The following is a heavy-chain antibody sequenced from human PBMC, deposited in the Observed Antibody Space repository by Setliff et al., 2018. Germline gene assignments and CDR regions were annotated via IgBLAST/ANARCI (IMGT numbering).Heavy chain of an antibody. CDR1: GGTFSSFA. CDR3: ARDSRQWLEGGASGDMDI. D-gene: IGHD6-19*01. Sequence: ASVKVSCKTSGGTFSSFAVSWVRQAPGQRPEWMGRLIPFFGTTIYAQRFQGRVTITADESTTTVFMELNSLRSEDTAIYYCARDSRQWLEGGASGDMDIWGQGTMVTVSS. V-gene: IGHV1-69*13. CDR2: LIPFFGTT. J-gene: IGHJ3*02.